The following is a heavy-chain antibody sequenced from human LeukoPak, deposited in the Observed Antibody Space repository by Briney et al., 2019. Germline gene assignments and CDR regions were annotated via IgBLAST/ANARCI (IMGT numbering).Heavy chain of an antibody. D-gene: IGHD2-8*01. CDR3: ARDAPGWYFDL. CDR1: GGSFSGYY. Sequence: PSETLSLTCAVYGGSFSGYYWSWIRQPPGKGLEWIGEINHSGSTNYNPSLKSRVTISVDTSKNQFSLKLSSVTAADTAVYYCARDAPGWYFDLWGRGTLVTVSS. CDR2: INHSGST. V-gene: IGHV4-34*01. J-gene: IGHJ2*01.